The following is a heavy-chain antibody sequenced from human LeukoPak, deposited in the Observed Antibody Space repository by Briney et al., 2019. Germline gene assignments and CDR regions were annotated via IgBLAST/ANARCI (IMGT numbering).Heavy chain of an antibody. CDR2: ISGSGTNT. J-gene: IGHJ4*02. V-gene: IGHV3-23*01. D-gene: IGHD2-21*01. CDR3: AKDTAVILTAPFDS. Sequence: GGSLRLSCAASEFTFSSYAMTWVRQAPGKGLEWVSAISGSGTNTYYSGPVRGRFTISRDNSNNRLYLQMNSVRAEDTAMYFCAKDTAVILTAPFDSWGQGTLVTVSS. CDR1: EFTFSSYA.